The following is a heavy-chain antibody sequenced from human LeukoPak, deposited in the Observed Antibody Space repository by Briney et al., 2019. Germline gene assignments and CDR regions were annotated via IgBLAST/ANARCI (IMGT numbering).Heavy chain of an antibody. Sequence: ASVKVSCKASGGTFSSYAISWVRQAPGQGLEWMGGIIPIFGTANYAQKFQGRVTITADESTSTAYMELSSPRSEDTAVYYRAREGYCSGGSCYSEYFQHWGQGTLVTVSS. CDR1: GGTFSSYA. CDR2: IIPIFGTA. D-gene: IGHD2-15*01. CDR3: AREGYCSGGSCYSEYFQH. J-gene: IGHJ1*01. V-gene: IGHV1-69*13.